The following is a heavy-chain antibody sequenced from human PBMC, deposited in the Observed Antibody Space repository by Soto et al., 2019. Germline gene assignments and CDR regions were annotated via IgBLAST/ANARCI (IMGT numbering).Heavy chain of an antibody. CDR3: PKDRDPRGWEPSDY. CDR1: GFTFSSYA. J-gene: IGHJ4*02. D-gene: IGHD1-26*01. CDR2: ISGSGGST. Sequence: GGSLRLSCAASGFTFSSYAMSWVRQAPGKGLEWVSAISGSGGSTYYADSVKGRFTISRDDSKNTLYLQMNSLRAEDTAVYYCPKDRDPRGWEPSDYWRQGTLVTVSS. V-gene: IGHV3-23*01.